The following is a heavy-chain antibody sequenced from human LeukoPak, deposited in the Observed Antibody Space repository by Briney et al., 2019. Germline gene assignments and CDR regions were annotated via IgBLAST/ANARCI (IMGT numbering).Heavy chain of an antibody. D-gene: IGHD2-2*01. J-gene: IGHJ4*02. V-gene: IGHV4-34*01. CDR2: INHSGST. CDR3: ARGGRYCSSTSCKIPFDY. Sequence: PSETLSLTCAVYGGSFSGYYWSWIRQPPGKGLEWVGEINHSGSTNYNPSLKSRVTISVDTSKNQFSLKLSSVTAADTAVYYCARGGRYCSSTSCKIPFDYWGQETLVTVSS. CDR1: GGSFSGYY.